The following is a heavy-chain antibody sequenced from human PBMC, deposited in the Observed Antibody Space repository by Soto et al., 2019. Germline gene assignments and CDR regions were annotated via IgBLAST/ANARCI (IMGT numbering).Heavy chain of an antibody. CDR1: GFTVSSNY. CDR3: AGPSSGWSAHTGPGYFDL. V-gene: IGHV3-53*02. D-gene: IGHD6-19*01. J-gene: IGHJ2*01. CDR2: IYSGGST. Sequence: EVQLVETGGGLIQPGGSLRLSCAASGFTVSSNYMSWVRQAPGKGLEWVLVIYSGGSTYYADSVKGRFTISRDNSKNTLYLQMNSLRAEDTAVYYCAGPSSGWSAHTGPGYFDLWGRGTLVTVSS.